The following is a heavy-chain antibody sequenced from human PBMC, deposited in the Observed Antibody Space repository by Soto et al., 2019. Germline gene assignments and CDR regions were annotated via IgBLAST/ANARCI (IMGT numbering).Heavy chain of an antibody. Sequence: GGSLRLSCAASGFTFSSYGMHWVRQAPGKGLEWVSVISYDGSNKYYADSVKGRFTISRDNSKNTLYLQMNSLRAEDTAVYYCAKDGFDQRIDYWGQGTLVTVSS. D-gene: IGHD2-2*01. J-gene: IGHJ4*02. CDR3: AKDGFDQRIDY. CDR2: ISYDGSNK. CDR1: GFTFSSYG. V-gene: IGHV3-30*18.